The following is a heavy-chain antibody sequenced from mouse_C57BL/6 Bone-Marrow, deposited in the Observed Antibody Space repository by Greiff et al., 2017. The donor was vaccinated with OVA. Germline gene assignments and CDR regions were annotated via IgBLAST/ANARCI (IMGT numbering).Heavy chain of an antibody. V-gene: IGHV1-55*01. CDR3: ASPLYYDYDDWYFDV. CDR2: IYPGSGST. D-gene: IGHD2-4*01. Sequence: QVQLQQSGAELVKPGASVKMSCKASGYTFTSYWITWVKQRPGQGLEWIGDIYPGSGSTNYNEKFKSKATLTVDTSSSTAYMQLSSLTSEDSAVYYCASPLYYDYDDWYFDVWGTGTTVTVSS. CDR1: GYTFTSYW. J-gene: IGHJ1*03.